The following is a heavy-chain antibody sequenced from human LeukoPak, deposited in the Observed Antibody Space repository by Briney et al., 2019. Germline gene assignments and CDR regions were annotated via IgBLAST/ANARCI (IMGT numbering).Heavy chain of an antibody. J-gene: IGHJ4*02. D-gene: IGHD6-13*01. CDR2: IYSGGST. Sequence: GGSLRLSCAASGFTVSSNYMSWVRQAPGKGLEWVSVIYSGGSTYYADSVKGRFTISRDNSKNTLYLQMNSLRAEDTAVYYCAREPSYTSSWYTSCDYWGQGTLVTVSS. V-gene: IGHV3-53*01. CDR3: AREPSYTSSWYTSCDY. CDR1: GFTVSSNY.